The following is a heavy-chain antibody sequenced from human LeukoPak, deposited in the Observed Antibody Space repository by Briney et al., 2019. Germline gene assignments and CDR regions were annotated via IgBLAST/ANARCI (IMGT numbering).Heavy chain of an antibody. D-gene: IGHD5-24*01. CDR1: GYTFTSYY. Sequence: ASVKVSCKASGYTFTSYYMHWVRQAPGQGLEWMGIINPSGGSTSYAQKFQGRVTMTRDMSTSTVYMELGSLRSEDTAVYYCAREGFYRDGYNSIWSQGTLVTVSS. J-gene: IGHJ4*02. V-gene: IGHV1-46*01. CDR2: INPSGGST. CDR3: AREGFYRDGYNSI.